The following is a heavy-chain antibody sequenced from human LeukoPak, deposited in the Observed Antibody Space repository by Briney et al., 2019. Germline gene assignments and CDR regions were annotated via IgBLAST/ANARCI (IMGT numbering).Heavy chain of an antibody. J-gene: IGHJ6*03. V-gene: IGHV3-20*04. CDR1: GFTFDDYG. Sequence: GGSLRLSCAASGFTFDDYGMSWVRQAPGKGLEWVSGINWNGGSTGYADSVKGRFTISRDNAKNSLYLQMNSLRAEDTALYYCARAARLIAAAGTDYYYYMDVWGKGTTVTVSS. CDR3: ARAARLIAAAGTDYYYYMDV. CDR2: INWNGGST. D-gene: IGHD6-13*01.